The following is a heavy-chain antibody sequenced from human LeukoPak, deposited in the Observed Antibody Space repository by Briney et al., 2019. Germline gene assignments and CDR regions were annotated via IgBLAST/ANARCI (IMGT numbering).Heavy chain of an antibody. V-gene: IGHV4-39*01. Sequence: PSETLSLTCTVSGGSISSSSYYWGWLRQPPGKGLEWIGSIYYSGSTYYNPSLKSRVTISVDTSKNQFSLKLSSVTAADTAVYYCATSPKPAYIVATIEVGYWGQGTLVTVSS. CDR3: ATSPKPAYIVATIEVGY. D-gene: IGHD5-12*01. J-gene: IGHJ4*02. CDR2: IYYSGST. CDR1: GGSISSSSYY.